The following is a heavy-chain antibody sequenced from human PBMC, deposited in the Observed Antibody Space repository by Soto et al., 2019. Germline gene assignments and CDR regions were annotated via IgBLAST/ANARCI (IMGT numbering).Heavy chain of an antibody. CDR1: GYTFTSYY. Sequence: ASVKVSCKASGYTFTSYYMHWVRQAPGQGLEWMGIINPSGGSTSYAQKFQGRVTMTRDTSTSTVYMELSSLRSEDTAVYYCARAPQYCSSTSCPHYYYYYGMDVWGQGTTVTVS. D-gene: IGHD2-2*01. J-gene: IGHJ6*02. CDR3: ARAPQYCSSTSCPHYYYYYGMDV. CDR2: INPSGGST. V-gene: IGHV1-46*01.